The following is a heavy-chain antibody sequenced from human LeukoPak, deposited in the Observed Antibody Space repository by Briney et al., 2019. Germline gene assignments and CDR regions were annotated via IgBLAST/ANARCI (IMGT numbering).Heavy chain of an antibody. V-gene: IGHV3-23*01. CDR1: GFTFSSYA. CDR3: AKTNGGSSAGFDY. CDR2: ISGSCGST. D-gene: IGHD2-8*01. J-gene: IGHJ4*02. Sequence: GGSLRLSCAASGFTFSSYAMSWVRQAPGKGLEWVSAISGSCGSTYYADSVKGRFTISRDNSKNTLYLQMNSLRAEDTAVYYCAKTNGGSSAGFDYWGQGTLVTVSS.